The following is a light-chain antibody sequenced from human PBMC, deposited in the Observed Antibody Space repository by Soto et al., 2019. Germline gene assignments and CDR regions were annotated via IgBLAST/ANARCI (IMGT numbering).Light chain of an antibody. CDR2: DAS. CDR1: QGIDNA. J-gene: IGKJ4*01. CDR3: QQFKSYPLT. V-gene: IGKV1-13*02. Sequence: AIQLTQSPSSLSASVGDTVTITCRAGQGIDNALAWYQHKSGKAPKFLIYDASSLESWVPSRFSGSGSGTDFNLTISRLQAEDFATYYCQQFKSYPLTFGGGTRVEIK.